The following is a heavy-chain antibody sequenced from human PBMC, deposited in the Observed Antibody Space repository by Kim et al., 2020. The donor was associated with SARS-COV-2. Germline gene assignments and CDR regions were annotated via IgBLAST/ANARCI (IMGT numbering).Heavy chain of an antibody. Sequence: GGSLRLSCAASGFTFSSYSMNWVRQAPGKGLEWVSSISSSSSYIYYADSVKGRFTISRDNAKNSLYLQMNSLRAEDTAVYYCASGGSPNYYYYYMDVWGTGTTVTVSS. J-gene: IGHJ6*03. CDR1: GFTFSSYS. CDR2: ISSSSSYI. CDR3: ASGGSPNYYYYYMDV. V-gene: IGHV3-21*01.